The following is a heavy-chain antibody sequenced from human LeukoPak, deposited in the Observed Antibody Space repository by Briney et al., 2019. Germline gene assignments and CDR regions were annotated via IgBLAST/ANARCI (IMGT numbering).Heavy chain of an antibody. J-gene: IGHJ3*02. V-gene: IGHV3-7*03. Sequence: GGSLRLSCAASGFTFSSYWMSWVRQAPGKGLEWVANIKQDGSEKYYVDSVKGRFTISRDNSNNTLSLQMNSLRAEDTAVYYCAKSFSPTYCSGGSCSLVDAFDIWGQGARVTVSS. CDR1: GFTFSSYW. D-gene: IGHD2-15*01. CDR2: IKQDGSEK. CDR3: AKSFSPTYCSGGSCSLVDAFDI.